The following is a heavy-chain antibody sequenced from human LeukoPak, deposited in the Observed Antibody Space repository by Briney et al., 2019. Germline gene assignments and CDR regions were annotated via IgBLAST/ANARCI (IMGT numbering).Heavy chain of an antibody. J-gene: IGHJ4*02. V-gene: IGHV3-23*01. CDR3: AKGAYCGGGCYSFFEY. CDR2: ITGSGDRT. Sequence: PGGSLRLSCAASGFAFSSYVMIWVRQTPGKGLEWVSAITGSGDRTNYADSVKGRFIISRDNSKNTLSLQMDSLTGEDTAIYYCAKGAYCGGGCYSFFEYWGQGTLVTVSS. CDR1: GFAFSSYV. D-gene: IGHD2-21*02.